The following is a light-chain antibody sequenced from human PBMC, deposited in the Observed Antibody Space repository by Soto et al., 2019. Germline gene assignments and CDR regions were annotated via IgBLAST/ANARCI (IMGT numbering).Light chain of an antibody. J-gene: IGKJ1*01. CDR1: QSIRYF. V-gene: IGKV3-11*01. Sequence: EIVLTQSPATLSLSPGERATLSCRASQSIRYFLAWFQQKPGQAPRLLIYDTSNRATGVPARFSGSGSGTDFTLTISSLESADSAVYFCQQRYDWPVTFGPGTKVEIK. CDR3: QQRYDWPVT. CDR2: DTS.